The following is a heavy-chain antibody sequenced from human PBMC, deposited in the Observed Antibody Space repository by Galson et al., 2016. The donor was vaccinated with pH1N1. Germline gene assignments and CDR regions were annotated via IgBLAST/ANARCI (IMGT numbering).Heavy chain of an antibody. CDR1: GFSLSPFW. V-gene: IGHV3-7*01. J-gene: IGHJ4*02. CDR3: ARAIAQVDSY. Sequence: SLRLSCAASGFSLSPFWMTWVRQAPGKGLEWVANINQDGSVQYYVDSVKGRFTISRDNAKNSLYLQVDTLRAEDTAVYYCARAIAQVDSYWGQGTLVTVSS. D-gene: IGHD2-21*01. CDR2: INQDGSVQ.